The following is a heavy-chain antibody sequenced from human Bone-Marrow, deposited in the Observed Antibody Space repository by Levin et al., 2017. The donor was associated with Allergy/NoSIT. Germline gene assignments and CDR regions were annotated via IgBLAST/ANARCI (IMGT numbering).Heavy chain of an antibody. CDR3: ARERGSGGFFDF. CDR2: ITDSGNT. Sequence: PSETLSLTCSVSGASISGHYFSWIRQSPGKGLEWIGYITDSGNTNYNPSLESRVSTSIDMAKNQFSLKLTSVTAADTAVYYCARERGSGGFFDFWGQGTQVIVSS. CDR1: GASISGHY. J-gene: IGHJ4*02. V-gene: IGHV4-59*11. D-gene: IGHD4-23*01.